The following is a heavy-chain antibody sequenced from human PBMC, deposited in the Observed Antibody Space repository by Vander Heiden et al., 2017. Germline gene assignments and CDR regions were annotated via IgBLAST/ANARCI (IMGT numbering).Heavy chain of an antibody. CDR3: ARGDYGDTAFGY. V-gene: IGHV3-30*01. J-gene: IGHJ4*02. CDR2: MSYDGSKK. D-gene: IGHD4-17*01. Sequence: VLLVEPGGGVVQPGRSLRLSCAASGFTVSSYAMQWVRQAPGKGVEWVAVMSYDGSKKYYAASVKGRFTISRDNSKNTLYLQMNSLRPEDTAVYYCARGDYGDTAFGYWGQGTLVTVSS. CDR1: GFTVSSYA.